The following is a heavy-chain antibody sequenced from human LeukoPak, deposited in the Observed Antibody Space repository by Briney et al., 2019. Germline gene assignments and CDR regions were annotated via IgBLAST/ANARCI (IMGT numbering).Heavy chain of an antibody. CDR3: ARDYDILTGTKGNAFDI. CDR1: GGSISSYY. Sequence: SETLSLTCTVSGGSISSYYWSWIRQPPGKGLEWIGYIYYSGSTNYNPSLKSRATISVDTSKNQFSLKLSSVTAADTAVYYRARDYDILTGTKGNAFDIWGQGTMVTVSS. D-gene: IGHD3-9*01. CDR2: IYYSGST. V-gene: IGHV4-59*01. J-gene: IGHJ3*02.